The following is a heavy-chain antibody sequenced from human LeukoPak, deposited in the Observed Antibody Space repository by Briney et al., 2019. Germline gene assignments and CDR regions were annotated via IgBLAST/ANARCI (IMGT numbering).Heavy chain of an antibody. CDR1: GFTFSSYW. CDR3: ARTRITMIVGLASRFDY. D-gene: IGHD3-22*01. Sequence: QPGGCLRLSCAASGFTFSSYWMSWVRQAPGKGLEWLANIKQDGSEKYYVDSVKGRFTISRDNAKNSLYLQMNSLRAEDTAVYYCARTRITMIVGLASRFDYWGQGSLVTVSS. CDR2: IKQDGSEK. V-gene: IGHV3-7*01. J-gene: IGHJ4*02.